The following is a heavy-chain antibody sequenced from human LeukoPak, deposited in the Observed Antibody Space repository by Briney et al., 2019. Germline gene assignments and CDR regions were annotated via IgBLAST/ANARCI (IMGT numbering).Heavy chain of an antibody. CDR2: ISYDGSNK. CDR3: ARVGIAAAGVGYYFDY. Sequence: GGSLRLSCAASGFTFSSYAMHWVRQAPGKGLEWVAVISYDGSNKYYADSVKGRFTISRDNSKNTLYLQMNSLRAEDTAAYYCARVGIAAAGVGYYFDYWGQGTLVTVSS. V-gene: IGHV3-30*01. D-gene: IGHD6-13*01. CDR1: GFTFSSYA. J-gene: IGHJ4*02.